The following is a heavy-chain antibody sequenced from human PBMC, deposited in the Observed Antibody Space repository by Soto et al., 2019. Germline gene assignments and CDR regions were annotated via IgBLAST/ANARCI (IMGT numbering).Heavy chain of an antibody. CDR2: ISSSSSYI. D-gene: IGHD6-19*01. J-gene: IGHJ4*02. Sequence: GGSLRLSCAASGFTFSSYSMNWVRQAPGKGLEWVSSISSSSSYIYYADSVKGRFTISRDNAKNSLYLQMNSLRAEDTAVYYCARDFNKGAVAANSLGYWGQGTLVTVSS. V-gene: IGHV3-21*01. CDR1: GFTFSSYS. CDR3: ARDFNKGAVAANSLGY.